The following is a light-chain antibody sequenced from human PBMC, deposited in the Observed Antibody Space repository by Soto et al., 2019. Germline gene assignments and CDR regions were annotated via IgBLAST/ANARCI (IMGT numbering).Light chain of an antibody. V-gene: IGKV1-5*01. Sequence: EIQRTQSPATLSPSLGDRGTLTCRASQSIGSRLAWYQQKPGKAPKLLIYDASSLESGVPSRFRGSGSGTDFAFTISSLKPEDIETYYCQHYDNLPITFGQGTRLEIK. CDR3: QHYDNLPIT. J-gene: IGKJ5*01. CDR1: QSIGSR. CDR2: DAS.